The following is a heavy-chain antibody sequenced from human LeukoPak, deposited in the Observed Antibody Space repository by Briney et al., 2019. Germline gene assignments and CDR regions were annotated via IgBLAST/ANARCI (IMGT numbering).Heavy chain of an antibody. CDR2: INHSGST. D-gene: IGHD2-2*01. J-gene: IGHJ4*02. V-gene: IGHV4-34*01. CDR3: ARGPIVVVPAAMPVTIFGVVIMSNYFDY. Sequence: SETLSLTCAVYGGSFSGYYWSWIRQPPGKGLEWIGEINHSGSTHYNPSLKSRVTISVDTSKNQFSLKLSSVTAADTAVYYCARGPIVVVPAAMPVTIFGVVIMSNYFDYWGQGTLVTVSS. CDR1: GGSFSGYY.